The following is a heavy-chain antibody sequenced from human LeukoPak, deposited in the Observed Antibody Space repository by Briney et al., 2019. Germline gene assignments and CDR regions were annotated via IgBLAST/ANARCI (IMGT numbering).Heavy chain of an antibody. CDR1: GSFSDHS. Sequence: SETLSLTCAVYGSFSDHSWSWIRQPPGKGLEWIGYIYYSGSTYYNPSLKSRVTISVDTSKNQFSLKLSSVTAADTAVYYCARAGERWEPSEINAFDIWGQGTMVTVSS. CDR2: IYYSGST. J-gene: IGHJ3*02. V-gene: IGHV4-30-4*08. D-gene: IGHD1-26*01. CDR3: ARAGERWEPSEINAFDI.